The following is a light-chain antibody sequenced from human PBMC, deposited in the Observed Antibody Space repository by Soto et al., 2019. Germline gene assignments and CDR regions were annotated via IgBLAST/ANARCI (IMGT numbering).Light chain of an antibody. J-gene: IGKJ5*01. CDR3: MQALQAPIT. CDR2: LGS. V-gene: IGKV2-28*01. CDR1: QSLLHSNGYNY. Sequence: DSLMTQSPLSLPVPPGEPASIPCRSSQSLLHSNGYNYLDWYLQKPGQSPQLLIYLGSNRASGVPDRFSGSGSGTDFTLSISTVEAGDVGVYYCMQALQAPITFGQGTRLEIK.